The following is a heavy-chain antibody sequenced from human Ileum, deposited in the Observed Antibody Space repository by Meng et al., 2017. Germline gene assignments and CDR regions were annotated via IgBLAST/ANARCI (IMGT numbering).Heavy chain of an antibody. Sequence: EGQVVESGGGLVQPGGSLGLACAASGFTFSSYWMHWVRQAPGKGLVWVARINADGSTIDYADSVKGRFTISRDNAKNTLYLQMNSLRAEDTAVYYCATAGAYRFDYWGQGTLVTVSS. CDR2: INADGSTI. V-gene: IGHV3-74*01. J-gene: IGHJ4*02. CDR3: ATAGAYRFDY. D-gene: IGHD3-16*02. CDR1: GFTFSSYW.